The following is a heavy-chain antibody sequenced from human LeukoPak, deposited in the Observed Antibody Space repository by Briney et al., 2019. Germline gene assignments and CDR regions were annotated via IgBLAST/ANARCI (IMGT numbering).Heavy chain of an antibody. D-gene: IGHD3-3*01. Sequence: SETLSLTCTVSGTSLTRTYWSWLRQPAGKGLEWIGRIYTSGSTNYNPSLKGRVTMSVDTSKNQFSLKLSSVTAADTAVYYCARERSGYWYYFDYWGQGTLVTVSS. J-gene: IGHJ4*02. CDR2: IYTSGST. CDR1: GTSLTRTY. V-gene: IGHV4-4*07. CDR3: ARERSGYWYYFDY.